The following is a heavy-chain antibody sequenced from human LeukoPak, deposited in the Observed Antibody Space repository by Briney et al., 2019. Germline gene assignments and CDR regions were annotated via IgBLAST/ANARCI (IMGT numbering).Heavy chain of an antibody. CDR1: GFTFTDYF. J-gene: IGHJ5*02. CDR2: ISISGSTI. V-gene: IGHV3-11*01. Sequence: PGGSLRLSCAASGFTFTDYFMNWIRQAPGKGLEWVSSISISGSTIYYADSVKGRFTISRDNAKNSLYLQMNSLRAEDTAVYYCARGSHVNWFDPWGQGTLVTVSS. CDR3: ARGSHVNWFDP. D-gene: IGHD3-16*01.